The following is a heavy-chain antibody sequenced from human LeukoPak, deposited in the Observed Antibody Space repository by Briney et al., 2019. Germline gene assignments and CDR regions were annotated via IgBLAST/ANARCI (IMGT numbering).Heavy chain of an antibody. CDR1: GGSFSGYY. CDR2: INHSGST. Sequence: SETLSLTCAVYGGSFSGYYWSWIRQPPGKGLEWIGEINHSGSTNYNPSLKSRVTISVDTSKNQFSLTLSSVTAADTAVYYCARVDRGVAAAGTDYWGQGTLVTVSS. CDR3: ARVDRGVAAAGTDY. D-gene: IGHD6-13*01. V-gene: IGHV4-34*01. J-gene: IGHJ4*02.